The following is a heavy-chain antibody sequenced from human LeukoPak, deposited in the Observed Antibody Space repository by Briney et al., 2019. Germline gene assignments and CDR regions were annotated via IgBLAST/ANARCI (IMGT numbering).Heavy chain of an antibody. Sequence: SGTLSLPCVVSVASISSSNWWGWFGQPPARALEWIGEIYHTGSTKYNPSLESRVTISVDKSNNQFSVRLSSVTAADTAVYYCARDFYQTHALDVWGQGTLVTVSS. CDR3: ARDFYQTHALDV. V-gene: IGHV4-4*02. J-gene: IGHJ3*01. CDR1: VASISSSNW. D-gene: IGHD3-16*02. CDR2: IYHTGST.